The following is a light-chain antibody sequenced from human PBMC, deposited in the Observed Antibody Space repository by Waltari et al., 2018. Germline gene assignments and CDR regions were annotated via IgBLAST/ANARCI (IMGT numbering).Light chain of an antibody. Sequence: SYELTQPPSVSVSPGQTASITCSGDKLGDKYACWYQQKPGQSPVLVIYQDGKRPPGIPERFSGSNSGNTATLTISGTQAMDEADYYCQAWDSTTVVFGGGTKLTVL. CDR1: KLGDKY. V-gene: IGLV3-1*01. CDR3: QAWDSTTVV. CDR2: QDG. J-gene: IGLJ2*01.